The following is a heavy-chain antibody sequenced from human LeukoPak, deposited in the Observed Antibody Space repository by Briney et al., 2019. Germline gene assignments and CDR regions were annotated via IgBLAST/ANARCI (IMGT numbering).Heavy chain of an antibody. J-gene: IGHJ4*02. Sequence: PGGSLRLSCAASGFTFSSYGMHWVRQAPGEGLEWVAVISYDGSNKYYADSVKGRFTISRDNSKNTLYLQMNSLRAEDTAVYYCARDPAKFWSGHDYWGQETLVTVSS. V-gene: IGHV3-30*03. D-gene: IGHD3-3*01. CDR3: ARDPAKFWSGHDY. CDR1: GFTFSSYG. CDR2: ISYDGSNK.